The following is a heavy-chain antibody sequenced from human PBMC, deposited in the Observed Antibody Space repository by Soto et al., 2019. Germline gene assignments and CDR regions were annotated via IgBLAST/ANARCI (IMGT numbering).Heavy chain of an antibody. V-gene: IGHV5-51*01. CDR2: IYPGDSDT. CDR3: ARFGSAWPGRRKYYYYYYGMDV. D-gene: IGHD3-10*01. J-gene: IGHJ6*02. CDR1: GYSFTSYW. Sequence: PGESLKISCKGSGYSFTSYWIGWVRQMPGKGLEWMGIIYPGDSDTRYSPSFQGQVTISADKSISTTYLQWSSLKASDTAMYYCARFGSAWPGRRKYYYYYYGMDVWGQGTTVTVSS.